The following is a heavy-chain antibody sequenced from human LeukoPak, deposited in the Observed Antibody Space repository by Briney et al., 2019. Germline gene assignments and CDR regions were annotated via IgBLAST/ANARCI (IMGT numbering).Heavy chain of an antibody. CDR2: ISHDGSNK. J-gene: IGHJ3*02. CDR3: ARDGRAVAGNGGVYAFDI. V-gene: IGHV3-30-3*01. CDR1: GFTFSSYA. D-gene: IGHD6-19*01. Sequence: PGRSLRLSCAASGFTFSSYAIHWVRQAPGKGLEWVAVISHDGSNKYYADSVKGRFTISRDNSKNTLYLQMNSLRAEDTAVYYCARDGRAVAGNGGVYAFDIWGQGTMVTLSS.